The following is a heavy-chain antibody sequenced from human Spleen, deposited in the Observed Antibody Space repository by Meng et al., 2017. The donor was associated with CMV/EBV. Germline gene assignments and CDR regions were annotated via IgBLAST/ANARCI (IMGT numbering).Heavy chain of an antibody. J-gene: IGHJ4*02. Sequence: FLAFSLPSERQAHGQGLEWMGWINPNSGCTNYAQKLQGRVPMTMDTSISTAYMELSRLRSDDTAVYYCSREDYDFWSGYGYSPWGQGTLVTVSS. CDR3: SREDYDFWSGYGYSP. CDR1: FLAFS. D-gene: IGHD3-3*01. V-gene: IGHV1-2*02. CDR2: INPNSGCT.